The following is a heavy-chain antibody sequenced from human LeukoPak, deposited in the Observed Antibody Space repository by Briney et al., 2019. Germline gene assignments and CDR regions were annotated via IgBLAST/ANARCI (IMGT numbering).Heavy chain of an antibody. CDR3: ASRVVPAAKGGITIFGALYYMDV. D-gene: IGHD3-3*01. CDR1: GGTFSSYA. CDR2: IIPIFGTA. V-gene: IGHV1-69*05. Sequence: GASVKVSCKASGGTFSSYAISGVRQAPGQGLEGMGGIIPIFGTANYAQKFQGRVTITTDESTSTAYMELSSLRSEDTAVYYCASRVVPAAKGGITIFGALYYMDVWGKGTTVTVSS. J-gene: IGHJ6*03.